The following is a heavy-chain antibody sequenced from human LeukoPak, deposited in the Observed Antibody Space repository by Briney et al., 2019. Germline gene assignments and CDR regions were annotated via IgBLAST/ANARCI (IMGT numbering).Heavy chain of an antibody. Sequence: PGGSLRLSCAASGFTFSDYYMNWIRQAPGKGLEWISYRSSSGNTIYYADSVKGRFTISRDNAKNSLYLQMNSLRAEDTAVYYCARGVYIAAAQYGYWGQGTLVTVSS. CDR3: ARGVYIAAAQYGY. D-gene: IGHD6-13*01. J-gene: IGHJ4*02. CDR1: GFTFSDYY. CDR2: RSSSGNTI. V-gene: IGHV3-11*01.